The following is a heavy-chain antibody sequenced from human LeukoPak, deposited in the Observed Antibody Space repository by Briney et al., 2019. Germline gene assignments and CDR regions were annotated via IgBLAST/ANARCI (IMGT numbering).Heavy chain of an antibody. J-gene: IGHJ4*02. CDR2: IRYDGSNK. V-gene: IGHV3-30*02. Sequence: PGGSLSLSCASSGFTFSSYGRHWVRQAPGKGLEWVAFIRYDGSNKYYAESAKGRFTIYRDNSKNTLYLKMNSLRAEDTAVYYCAKEDRLWFGELLSGLIDYWGQGTLVTVSS. CDR3: AKEDRLWFGELLSGLIDY. CDR1: GFTFSSYG. D-gene: IGHD3-10*01.